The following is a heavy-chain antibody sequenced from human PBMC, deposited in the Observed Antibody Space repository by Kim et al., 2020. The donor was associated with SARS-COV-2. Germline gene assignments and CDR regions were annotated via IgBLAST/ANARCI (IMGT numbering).Heavy chain of an antibody. CDR3: AKGIASAGIAGGDY. CDR2: IYSGGET. D-gene: IGHD6-13*01. V-gene: IGHV3-53*01. J-gene: IGHJ4*02. CDR1: GFTVSSDY. Sequence: GGSLRLSCAASGFTVSSDYMSWVRQAPGKGLEWVSIIYSGGETHYADSVKGRFTISRDNFKNTLFLQMNSLRAEDTAVYYCAKGIASAGIAGGDYWGQGT.